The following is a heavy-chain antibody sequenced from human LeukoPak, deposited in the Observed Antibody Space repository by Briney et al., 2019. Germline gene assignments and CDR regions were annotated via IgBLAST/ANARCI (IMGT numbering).Heavy chain of an antibody. Sequence: PGGSLRLSCAASGFTFSSYGMHWVRLAPGKGLEWVAVIWYDGSNKYYADSVKGRFTISRDNSKNTLYLQMNSLRAEDTAVYYCAKGGIVEPYWGQGTLVTVSS. CDR3: AKGGIVEPY. J-gene: IGHJ4*02. V-gene: IGHV3-33*06. CDR2: IWYDGSNK. CDR1: GFTFSSYG. D-gene: IGHD1-26*01.